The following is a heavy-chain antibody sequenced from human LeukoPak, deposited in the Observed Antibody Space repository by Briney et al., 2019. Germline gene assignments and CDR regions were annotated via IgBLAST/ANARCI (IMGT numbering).Heavy chain of an antibody. V-gene: IGHV3-53*01. CDR3: ARVGDHYHWYLDV. Sequence: GGSLRLSCAASGFTVSSSYMSWVRQAPGKGLEWVSVIYSGGRTYYADSVKGRFTISRDNSKNTLYLQMNSLRADDTAVYYCARVGDHYHWYLDVWGRGTLVTASS. CDR2: IYSGGRT. J-gene: IGHJ2*01. CDR1: GFTVSSSY. D-gene: IGHD1-26*01.